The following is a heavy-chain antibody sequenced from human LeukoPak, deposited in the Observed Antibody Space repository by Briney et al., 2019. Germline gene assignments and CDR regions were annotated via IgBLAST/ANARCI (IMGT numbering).Heavy chain of an antibody. CDR3: ARGFYGDHPYYYYGMDV. CDR2: IYHSGST. V-gene: IGHV4-30-2*01. J-gene: IGHJ6*02. Sequence: SQTLSLTCAVSGGSISSGGYSWSWIRQPPGKGLEWIGYIYHSGSTYYNPSLKSRVTISVDRSKNQFSLKLSSVTAADTAVYYCARGFYGDHPYYYYGMDVWGQGTTVTVSS. CDR1: GGSISSGGYS. D-gene: IGHD4-17*01.